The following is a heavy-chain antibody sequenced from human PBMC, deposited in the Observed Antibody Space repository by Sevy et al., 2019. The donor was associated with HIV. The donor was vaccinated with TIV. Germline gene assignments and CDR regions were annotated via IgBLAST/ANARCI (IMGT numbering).Heavy chain of an antibody. Sequence: ASVKVSCKSSGYSFTSRYLHWVRQAPGQGLEWMGQINPGGGAPIYAQKFQGRVAMTSDTCTRTIYMDVSSLRSEDTAMYYCARLYSCGGSCYYFDLWGQGTLVTVSS. CDR1: GYSFTSRY. D-gene: IGHD2-21*01. CDR3: ARLYSCGGSCYYFDL. J-gene: IGHJ4*02. V-gene: IGHV1-46*01. CDR2: INPGGGAP.